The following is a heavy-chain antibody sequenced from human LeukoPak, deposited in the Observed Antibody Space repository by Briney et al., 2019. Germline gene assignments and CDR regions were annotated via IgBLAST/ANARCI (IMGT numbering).Heavy chain of an antibody. J-gene: IGHJ4*02. CDR2: IYRGGST. CDR1: GFTVSSNY. CDR3: AAASQWLVFES. Sequence: PGGSLRLSCAASGFTVSSNYMSWVRQAPGKGLEWFSIIYRGGSTDYANSVRGRFTISRDTSKNPLYLEMNSLRAEDTAVYYCAAASQWLVFESWGQGTLVTVSS. V-gene: IGHV3-66*01. D-gene: IGHD6-19*01.